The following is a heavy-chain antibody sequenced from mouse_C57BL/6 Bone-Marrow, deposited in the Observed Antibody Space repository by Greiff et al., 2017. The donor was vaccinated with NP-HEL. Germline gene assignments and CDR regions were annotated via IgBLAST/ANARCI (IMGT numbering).Heavy chain of an antibody. J-gene: IGHJ2*01. Sequence: VQLQQSGAELVRPGASVKLSCKASGYTFTDYYINWVKQRPGQGLEWIARIYPGSGNTYYNEKFKGKATLTAEKSSSTAYMQLSSLTSEDSAVYFCARQDLGLFDYWGQGTTLTVSS. D-gene: IGHD4-1*01. CDR2: IYPGSGNT. CDR1: GYTFTDYY. CDR3: ARQDLGLFDY. V-gene: IGHV1-76*01.